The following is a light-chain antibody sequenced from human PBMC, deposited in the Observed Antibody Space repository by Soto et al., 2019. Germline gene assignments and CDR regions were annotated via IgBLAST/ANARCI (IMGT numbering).Light chain of an antibody. CDR3: QQHGSSPET. V-gene: IGKV3-20*01. J-gene: IGKJ1*01. CDR2: DAS. Sequence: EIVMTQSPATLSVSPGERATLSCRASQSVSSNLAWYQQKPGQAPRLLIYDASSRATGIPDRFSGSGSGTDFTLTVSRLEPEDFAVYYCQQHGSSPETFGQGTKVDIK. CDR1: QSVSSN.